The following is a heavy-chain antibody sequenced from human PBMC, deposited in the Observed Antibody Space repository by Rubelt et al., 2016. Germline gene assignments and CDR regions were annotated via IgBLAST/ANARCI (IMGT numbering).Heavy chain of an antibody. CDR1: GYTFTSYY. J-gene: IGHJ3*02. D-gene: IGHD4-17*01. V-gene: IGHV1-46*01. CDR2: INPSGGST. CDR3: ARARGFMHDYGDYGDAFDI. Sequence: VQSGAEVKKPGASVKVSCKASGYTFTSYYMHWVRQAPGQGLEWMGIINPSGGSTSYAQKFQGRVTMTRDTSTSTVYMELSRLRSDETVVYYCARARGFMHDYGDYGDAFDIWGQGTMVSVSS.